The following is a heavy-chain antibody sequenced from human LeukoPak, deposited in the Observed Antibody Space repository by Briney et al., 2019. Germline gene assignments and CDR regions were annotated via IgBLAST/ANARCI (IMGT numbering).Heavy chain of an antibody. D-gene: IGHD3-3*01. CDR1: GGSFSDYY. V-gene: IGHV4-34*01. CDR2: INHSGST. CDR3: GRLFYDFWSGHYYYYMDV. J-gene: IGHJ6*03. Sequence: PSETLSLTCAVYGGSFSDYYWSWIRQPPGKGLEWIGEINHSGSTNYNPSLKSRVTISVDTSKNQFSLKLSSVTAADTAVYYCGRLFYDFWSGHYYYYMDVWGKGTTVTVSS.